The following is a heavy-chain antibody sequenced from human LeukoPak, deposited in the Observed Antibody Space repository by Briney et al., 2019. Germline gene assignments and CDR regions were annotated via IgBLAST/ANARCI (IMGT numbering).Heavy chain of an antibody. D-gene: IGHD6-19*01. V-gene: IGHV2-5*01. Sequence: SGPTLVNPTQTLTLTCTFSGFSLSTSGVGVGWIRQPPGKALEWLALIYWNDDKRYSPSLKSRLTITKDTSKNQVVLTMTNMDPVDTATYYCAHSYSSGWYYGGPNWFDPWGQGTLVTVSS. CDR1: GFSLSTSGVG. CDR2: IYWNDDK. CDR3: AHSYSSGWYYGGPNWFDP. J-gene: IGHJ5*02.